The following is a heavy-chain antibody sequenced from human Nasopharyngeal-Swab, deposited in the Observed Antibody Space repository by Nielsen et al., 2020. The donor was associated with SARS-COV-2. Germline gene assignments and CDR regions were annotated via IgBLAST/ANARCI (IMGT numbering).Heavy chain of an antibody. CDR1: GFTFDDYA. V-gene: IGHV3-9*01. Sequence: SLKISCAASGFTFDDYAMHWVRQAPGKGLEWVSGISWNSGSIGYVDSVKGRFTISRDNAKNSLYLQMNSLRAEDTALYYCAKDIGSYGDYVFDYWGQGTLVTVSS. J-gene: IGHJ4*02. D-gene: IGHD4-17*01. CDR2: ISWNSGSI. CDR3: AKDIGSYGDYVFDY.